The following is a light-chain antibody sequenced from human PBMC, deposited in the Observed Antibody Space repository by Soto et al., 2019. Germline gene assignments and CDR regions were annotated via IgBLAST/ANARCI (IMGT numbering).Light chain of an antibody. CDR3: SSYTSGTTVVR. J-gene: IGLJ2*01. Sequence: QSVLTQPASVSGSPGQSITISCTGTSSDVGSYNYVSWYQHHPGKAPKLIIFGVSNRPSEISRRFSGSKSGNTASLTISGLQAEDEAVYYCSSYTSGTTVVRFGGGTKLTVL. CDR1: SSDVGSYNY. V-gene: IGLV2-14*01. CDR2: GVS.